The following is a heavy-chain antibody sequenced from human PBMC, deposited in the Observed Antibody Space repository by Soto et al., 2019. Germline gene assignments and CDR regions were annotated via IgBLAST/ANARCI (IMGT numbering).Heavy chain of an antibody. J-gene: IGHJ4*02. CDR2: ISYDGSNK. D-gene: IGHD1-26*01. CDR3: TKGSYSGIYSDFDY. Sequence: PGGSLRLSCAASGFTFSSYGMYWVRQAPGKGLEWVTGISYDGSNKYYADSVKGRLTISRDNSKNTLYLQMNSLRAEDTAVYYCTKGSYSGIYSDFDYWGQGTLVTVSS. V-gene: IGHV3-30*18. CDR1: GFTFSSYG.